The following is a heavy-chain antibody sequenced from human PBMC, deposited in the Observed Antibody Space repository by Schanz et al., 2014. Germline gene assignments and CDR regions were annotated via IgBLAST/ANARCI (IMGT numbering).Heavy chain of an antibody. CDR2: MYINSGST. CDR3: ARDLLSMVRGGNAFDI. Sequence: EVQLVESGGGLIQPGGSLRLSCAVSGFTVNTNYMSWVRQAPGKGLEWISSMYINSGSTQYADSVKGRFTISRDNAKNSLYLEMNSLRVEDTAVYYCARDLLSMVRGGNAFDIWGQGTKVTVSS. CDR1: GFTVNTNY. V-gene: IGHV3-53*01. D-gene: IGHD3-10*01. J-gene: IGHJ3*02.